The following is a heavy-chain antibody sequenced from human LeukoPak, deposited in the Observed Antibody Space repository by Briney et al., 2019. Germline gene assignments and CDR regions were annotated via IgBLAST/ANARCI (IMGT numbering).Heavy chain of an antibody. D-gene: IGHD6-19*01. Sequence: GGSLRLSCAASGFSFSSYAMHWVRQAPGKGLEWVAVISYDGSNKYYADSVKGRFTISRDNSKNTLYLQMNSLRAEDTAVYYCARDGLSSGWYHYHAFDIWGQGTMVTVSS. J-gene: IGHJ3*02. CDR1: GFSFSSYA. CDR2: ISYDGSNK. V-gene: IGHV3-30-3*01. CDR3: ARDGLSSGWYHYHAFDI.